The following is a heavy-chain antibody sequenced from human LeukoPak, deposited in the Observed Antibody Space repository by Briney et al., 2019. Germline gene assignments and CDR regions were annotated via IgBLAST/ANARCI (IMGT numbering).Heavy chain of an antibody. J-gene: IGHJ6*03. D-gene: IGHD3-3*01. CDR3: ARGVRDILSGYYTDYYFYYMDV. V-gene: IGHV3-21*01. CDR2: ISSSSSYI. Sequence: GALRLSCAASGFAFSSYSMNWVRQAPGKGLEWVSSISSSSSYIYYADSVKGRFTISRDNAKNSLYLQMNSLRAEDTAVYYCARGVRDILSGYYTDYYFYYMDVWGKGTTVTVSS. CDR1: GFAFSSYS.